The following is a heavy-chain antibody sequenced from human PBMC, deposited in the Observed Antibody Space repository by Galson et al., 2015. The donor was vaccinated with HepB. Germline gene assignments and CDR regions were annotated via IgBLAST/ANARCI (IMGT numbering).Heavy chain of an antibody. J-gene: IGHJ6*02. D-gene: IGHD5-24*01. CDR3: AREDRDVDYYYGMDV. CDR2: IYSGGST. Sequence: SLRLSCAASGFTVSSNYMSWVRQAPGKGLEWVSVIYSGGSTYYADSVKGRFTISRDNSKNTLYLQMNSLRAEDTAVYYCAREDRDVDYYYGMDVWGQGTTVTVSS. CDR1: GFTVSSNY. V-gene: IGHV3-53*01.